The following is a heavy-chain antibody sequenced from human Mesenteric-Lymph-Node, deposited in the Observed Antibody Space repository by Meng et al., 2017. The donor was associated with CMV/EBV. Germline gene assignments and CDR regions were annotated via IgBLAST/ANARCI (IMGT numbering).Heavy chain of an antibody. Sequence: GESLKISCAASGFTFSSYAMSWVRQAPGKGLEWVSAISGSGGSTYYADSVKGRFTISRDNSKNTLYLQMNSLRAEDTAVYYCAKDEAAAGTGLGDYWGQGTLVTVSS. CDR2: ISGSGGST. J-gene: IGHJ4*02. D-gene: IGHD6-13*01. CDR3: AKDEAAAGTGLGDY. CDR1: GFTFSSYA. V-gene: IGHV3-23*01.